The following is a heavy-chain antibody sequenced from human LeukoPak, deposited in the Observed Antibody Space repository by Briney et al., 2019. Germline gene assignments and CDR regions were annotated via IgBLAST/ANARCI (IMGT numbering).Heavy chain of an antibody. V-gene: IGHV4-38-2*02. Sequence: SEILSLTCTVSGYSISSGYYWGWIRQPPGKGLEWIGSIYYSGSTYYNPSLKSRVTISVDTSKNQFSLKLSSVTAADTAVYYCAEDSSGYYLGYFDYWGQGTLVTVSS. CDR3: AEDSSGYYLGYFDY. CDR1: GYSISSGYY. CDR2: IYYSGST. J-gene: IGHJ4*02. D-gene: IGHD3-22*01.